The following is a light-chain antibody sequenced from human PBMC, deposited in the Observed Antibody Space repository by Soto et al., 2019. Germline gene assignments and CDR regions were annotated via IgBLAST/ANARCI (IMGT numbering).Light chain of an antibody. CDR3: QTWGTGIVV. Sequence: QLVLTQSPSASASLGASVKLTCTLSSGHSSYAIAWHQQQPEKGPRYLMKFNSDGSHSKGDGIPDRFSGSSSGAERYLIISSLQSEDEADYYCQTWGTGIVVFGGGTKLTVL. V-gene: IGLV4-69*01. J-gene: IGLJ2*01. CDR1: SGHSSYA. CDR2: FNSDGSH.